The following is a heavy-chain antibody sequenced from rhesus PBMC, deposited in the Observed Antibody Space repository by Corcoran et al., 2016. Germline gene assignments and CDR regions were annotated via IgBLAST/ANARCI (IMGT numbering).Heavy chain of an antibody. V-gene: IGHV3-184*01. J-gene: IGHJ4*01. CDR1: GFTFSDYY. Sequence: EVQLVESGGGLVQPGGSLRLSCAASGFTFSDYYMYWVRQAPGKGLDWVGFIRIKAYGGTAEYAASGKVRFTISRDDSKSIAYLQMSSLKTEDTAVYYCTTGVITYFDYWGQGVLVTVSS. CDR2: IRIKAYGGTA. CDR3: TTGVITYFDY. D-gene: IGHD3-34*01.